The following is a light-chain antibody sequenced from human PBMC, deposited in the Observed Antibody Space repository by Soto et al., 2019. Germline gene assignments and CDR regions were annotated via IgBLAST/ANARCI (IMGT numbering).Light chain of an antibody. CDR3: QQYGSSPWT. J-gene: IGKJ1*01. V-gene: IGKV3-20*01. CDR1: QSFSSN. CDR2: EAS. Sequence: ELVMTQSPATLSVSPGESATLSCRASQSFSSNVAWYQQRPGQAPRLLIYEASSRATGIPDRFSGSGSGTDFTLTISRLEPEDFAVYYCQQYGSSPWTFGQGTKVDIK.